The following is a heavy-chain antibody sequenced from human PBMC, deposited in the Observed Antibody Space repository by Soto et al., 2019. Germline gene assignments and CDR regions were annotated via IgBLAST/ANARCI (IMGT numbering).Heavy chain of an antibody. CDR1: GGTFSSYA. J-gene: IGHJ6*02. CDR3: ARDYCSSTSCYTGYYYGMDV. CDR2: IIPIFGTA. V-gene: IGHV1-69*06. Sequence: SVKVSCKASGGTFSSYAISWVRQAPGQGLEWMGGIIPIFGTANYAQKLQGRATITADKSTSTAYMELSSLRSEDTAVYYCARDYCSSTSCYTGYYYGMDVWGQGTTVTVSS. D-gene: IGHD2-2*02.